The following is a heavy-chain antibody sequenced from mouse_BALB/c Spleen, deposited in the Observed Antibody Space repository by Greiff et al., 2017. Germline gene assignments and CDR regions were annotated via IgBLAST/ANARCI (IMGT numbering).Heavy chain of an antibody. V-gene: IGHV3-2*02. CDR3: ARYYDYPYYAMDY. D-gene: IGHD2-4*01. CDR2: ISYSGST. Sequence: DVKLQESGPGLVKPSQSLSLTCTVTGYSITSDYAWNWIRQFPGNKLEWMGYISYSGSTSYNPSLKSRISITRDTSKNQFFLQLNSVTTEDTATYYCARYYDYPYYAMDYWGQGTSVTVSS. J-gene: IGHJ4*01. CDR1: GYSITSDYA.